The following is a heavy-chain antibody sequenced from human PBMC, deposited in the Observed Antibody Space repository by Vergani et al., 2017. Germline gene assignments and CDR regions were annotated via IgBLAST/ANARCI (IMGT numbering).Heavy chain of an antibody. D-gene: IGHD2-21*02. CDR1: GFTFSSYG. CDR2: ISSSGSTI. Sequence: VQLVESGGGVVQPGRSLRLSCAASGFTFSSYGMHWVRQAPGKGLEWVSYISSSGSTIYYADSVKGRFTISRDNSKNTLYLQMNSLRAEDTAVYYCARDKGVVVTAPWDYYYGMDVWGQGTTVTVSS. J-gene: IGHJ6*02. CDR3: ARDKGVVVTAPWDYYYGMDV. V-gene: IGHV3-48*01.